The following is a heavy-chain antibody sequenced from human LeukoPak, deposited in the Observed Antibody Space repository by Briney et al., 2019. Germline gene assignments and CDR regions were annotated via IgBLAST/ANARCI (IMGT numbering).Heavy chain of an antibody. J-gene: IGHJ6*02. Sequence: SETLSLTCTVSGGSISSYYWSWIRQPPGKGLEWIGYIYYRGSTNYNPSLKSRVTISVDTSKNQFSLKLSSVTAADTAVYYCARAAGRFYYYYGMDVWGQGTTVTVSS. D-gene: IGHD6-19*01. V-gene: IGHV4-59*01. CDR1: GGSISSYY. CDR2: IYYRGST. CDR3: ARAAGRFYYYYGMDV.